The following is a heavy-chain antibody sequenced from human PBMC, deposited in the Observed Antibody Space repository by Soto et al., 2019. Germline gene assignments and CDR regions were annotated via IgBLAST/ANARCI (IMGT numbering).Heavy chain of an antibody. Sequence: VKVSCKASGYTFTTSGISWLRQAPGHGLEWMGWISAYNGNTNYAQKLQGRVTMTTDTSTSTAYMELRSLRSDDTAVYYCARVERGYSGYDLYYYYMDVWGKGTTVTVSS. D-gene: IGHD5-12*01. V-gene: IGHV1-18*01. CDR1: GYTFTTSG. CDR2: ISAYNGNT. CDR3: ARVERGYSGYDLYYYYMDV. J-gene: IGHJ6*03.